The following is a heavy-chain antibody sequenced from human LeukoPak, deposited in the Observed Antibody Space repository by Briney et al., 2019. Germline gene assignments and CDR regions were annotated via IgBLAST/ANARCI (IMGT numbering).Heavy chain of an antibody. CDR1: GFTFSSYS. D-gene: IGHD4-23*01. V-gene: IGHV3-21*01. J-gene: IGHJ4*02. CDR2: ISSSSSYI. CDR3: ARNYGGKGRRDFDY. Sequence: PGGSLILSCAASGFTFSSYSMNWVRQAPGKGLEWVSSISSSSSYIYYADSVKGRFTISRDNAKNSLYLQMNSLRAEDTAVYYCARNYGGKGRRDFDYWGQGTLVTVSS.